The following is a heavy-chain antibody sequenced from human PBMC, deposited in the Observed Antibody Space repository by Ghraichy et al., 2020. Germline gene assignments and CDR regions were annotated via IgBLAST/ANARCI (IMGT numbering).Heavy chain of an antibody. D-gene: IGHD4-23*01. CDR3: ARGRNSAFDI. V-gene: IGHV6-1*01. Sequence: SQTLSLTCAFSGDSVSSNGVAWNWIRQSSSRGLEWLGRTYYTSTWFNDYAKSVRGRITINPDTSENQFSLQLSSVIPEDTAVYYCARGRNSAFDIWAQGTMVIVSS. CDR1: GDSVSSNGVA. J-gene: IGHJ3*02. CDR2: TYYTSTWFN.